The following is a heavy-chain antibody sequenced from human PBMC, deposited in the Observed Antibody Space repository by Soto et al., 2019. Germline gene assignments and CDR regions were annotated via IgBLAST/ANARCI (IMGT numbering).Heavy chain of an antibody. Sequence: ASGKVSFKASGGTFSSYAISWVRQAPGQGLEWMGGIIPIFGTANYAQKFQGRVTITADESTSTAYMELSSLRSEDTAVYYCARREDSSSWYQYYYYGMDVWGQGTTVTVSS. D-gene: IGHD6-13*01. CDR3: ARREDSSSWYQYYYYGMDV. J-gene: IGHJ6*02. CDR1: GGTFSSYA. V-gene: IGHV1-69*13. CDR2: IIPIFGTA.